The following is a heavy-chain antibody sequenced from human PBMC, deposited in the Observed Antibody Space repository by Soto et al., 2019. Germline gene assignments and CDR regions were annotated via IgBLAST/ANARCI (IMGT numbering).Heavy chain of an antibody. V-gene: IGHV3-11*05. J-gene: IGHJ4*02. CDR3: ARGLSTLSPLDY. CDR1: GFTFSDYY. Sequence: GSLRLSCAASGFTFSDYYMSWIRQAPGKGLEIVSYISGTKSFTDYADSVKGRVTISVDKSKNQFSLKLSSVTAADTAVYYCARGLSTLSPLDYWGQGTLVTVSS. D-gene: IGHD3-16*02. CDR2: ISGTKSFT.